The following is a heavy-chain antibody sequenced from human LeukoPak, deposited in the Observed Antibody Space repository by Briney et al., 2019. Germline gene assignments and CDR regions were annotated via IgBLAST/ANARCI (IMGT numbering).Heavy chain of an antibody. D-gene: IGHD2-15*01. CDR2: IKGDGSET. CDR1: GFRFSGYW. CDR3: AKQPAASAHEAGGSFWYFDL. J-gene: IGHJ2*01. Sequence: GGSLRLSCAASGFRFSGYWMTWVRQAPGKGLEWVANIKGDGSETSYVTSVRGRFTISRDNSKNTLYLQMNSLRVEDTAVYYCAKQPAASAHEAGGSFWYFDLWGRGTLVTVSS. V-gene: IGHV3-7*03.